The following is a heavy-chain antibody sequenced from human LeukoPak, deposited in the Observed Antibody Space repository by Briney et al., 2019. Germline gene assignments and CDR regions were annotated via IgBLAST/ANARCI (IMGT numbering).Heavy chain of an antibody. D-gene: IGHD3/OR15-3a*01. Sequence: SETLSLTCTVSGGSISSHYWSWIRQPAGKGLEWIGRIYISGTTNYNPSLKSRVTMSLDTSKNQITLKLTSVTAADTAVYYCARLGYDLGTRGLDPWGLGTLVTVSS. V-gene: IGHV4-4*07. CDR3: ARLGYDLGTRGLDP. CDR2: IYISGTT. J-gene: IGHJ5*02. CDR1: GGSISSHY.